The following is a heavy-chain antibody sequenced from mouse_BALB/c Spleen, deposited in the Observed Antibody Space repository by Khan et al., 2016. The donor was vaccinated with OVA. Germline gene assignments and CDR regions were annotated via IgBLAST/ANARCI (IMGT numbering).Heavy chain of an antibody. J-gene: IGHJ1*01. CDR2: IWSDGHT. Sequence: QVQLQQSGTGLVAPSQSLSITCTISGFSLTSYGVHWVRQPPGKGLEWLVVIWSDGHTTYNSALKSRLSISKDNSKSQVFLKMNSLQTDDTAMYYSAIHGYYGNYGPYFDVWGAGTTITVSS. CDR1: GFSLTSYG. CDR3: AIHGYYGNYGPYFDV. D-gene: IGHD2-1*01. V-gene: IGHV2-6-1*01.